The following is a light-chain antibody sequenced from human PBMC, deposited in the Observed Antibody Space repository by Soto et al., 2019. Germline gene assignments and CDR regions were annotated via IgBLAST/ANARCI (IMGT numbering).Light chain of an antibody. CDR3: QQYQNLWT. CDR2: GAS. Sequence: EIVLTQSPGTLSLSPVERATLSCRASQSVSSSYLAWYQQKPGQAPRLLIYGASSRATGIPDRFSGSGSGTDFALTISRLEPEDFAVYYCQQYQNLWTFGQGTKVDIK. CDR1: QSVSSSY. J-gene: IGKJ1*01. V-gene: IGKV3-20*01.